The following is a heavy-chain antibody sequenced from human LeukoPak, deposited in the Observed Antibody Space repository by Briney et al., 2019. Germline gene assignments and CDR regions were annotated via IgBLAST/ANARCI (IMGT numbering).Heavy chain of an antibody. CDR1: GGSISSGDYC. CDR3: ARIPVADPFDY. CDR2: IYYSGST. D-gene: IGHD6-19*01. Sequence: SQTLSLTCTVSGGSISSGDYCWSWIRQPPGKGLEWIGYIYYSGSTYYNPSLKSRVTISVDTSKNQFSLKLSSVTAADTAVYYCARIPVADPFDYWGQGTLVTVSS. J-gene: IGHJ4*02. V-gene: IGHV4-30-4*08.